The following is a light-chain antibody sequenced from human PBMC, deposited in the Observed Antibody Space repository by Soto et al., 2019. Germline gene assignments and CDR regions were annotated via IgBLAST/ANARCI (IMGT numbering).Light chain of an antibody. CDR3: QQRSSRNT. J-gene: IGKJ2*01. V-gene: IGKV3-11*01. CDR2: DVS. CDR1: RSVAGY. Sequence: EIVLTQSPATLSLSPGERATLSCRASRSVAGYLAWYQQRPGQAPRLLMYDVSNRATGIPARFSGSGSGTDFNLTICRLEPEDFGIYYCQQRSSRNTFGQGTKLEIK.